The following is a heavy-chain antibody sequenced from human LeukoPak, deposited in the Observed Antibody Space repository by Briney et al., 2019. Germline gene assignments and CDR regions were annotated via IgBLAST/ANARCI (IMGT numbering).Heavy chain of an antibody. CDR2: LTWNSDYI. V-gene: IGHV3-9*01. D-gene: IGHD2-15*01. CDR3: AKARSVVRPYFDY. J-gene: IGHJ4*02. CDR1: GFTFDDYA. Sequence: GGSLRLSCAASGFTFDDYAMHWVRQAPGQGLEWVSGLTWNSDYIAYADSVKGRFTISRDNAKNSLYLQMSSLRAEDTALYYCAKARSVVRPYFDYWGQGTLVTVSS.